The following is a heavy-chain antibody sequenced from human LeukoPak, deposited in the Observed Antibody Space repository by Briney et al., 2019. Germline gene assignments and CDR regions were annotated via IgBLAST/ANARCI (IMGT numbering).Heavy chain of an antibody. CDR1: GFTFSSYA. CDR3: ARAPLVPTGGYYGDYLDY. D-gene: IGHD4-17*01. CDR2: ISYDGSNK. Sequence: PGGSLRLSCAASGFTFSSYAMHWVRQAPGKGLEWVAVISYDGSNKYYADSVKGRFTISRDNSKNTLYLQMNSLRAEDTAVYYCARAPLVPTGGYYGDYLDYWGQGTLVTVSS. V-gene: IGHV3-30*04. J-gene: IGHJ4*02.